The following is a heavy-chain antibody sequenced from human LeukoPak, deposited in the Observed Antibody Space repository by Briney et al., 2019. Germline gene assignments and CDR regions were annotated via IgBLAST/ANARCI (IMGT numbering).Heavy chain of an antibody. D-gene: IGHD6-19*01. CDR3: ARAPYSSGWPLRDYYYGMDV. J-gene: IGHJ6*02. CDR1: GGSISSSSYY. CDR2: IYYSGST. Sequence: SETLSLTCSVSGGSISSSSYYWGWIRQPPGKGLEWIGSIYYSGSTYYNPSLKSRVTISVDTSKNQFSLKLSSVTAADTAVYYCARAPYSSGWPLRDYYYGMDVWGQGTTVTVSS. V-gene: IGHV4-39*07.